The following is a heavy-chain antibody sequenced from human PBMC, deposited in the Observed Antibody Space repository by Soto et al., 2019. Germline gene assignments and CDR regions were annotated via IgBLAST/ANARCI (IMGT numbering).Heavy chain of an antibody. Sequence: PSETLSLTCTVSGGSIGGYSWNWIRQSPGRGLEWIGDVLYSGNTNYNPPLESRVTISVDPSKNQFSLKLTSVTAADTATYYCAKTRGVTGTTFNWFDSWGQGTQVTVSS. CDR2: VLYSGNT. CDR1: GGSIGGYS. V-gene: IGHV4-59*01. CDR3: AKTRGVTGTTFNWFDS. D-gene: IGHD1-1*01. J-gene: IGHJ5*01.